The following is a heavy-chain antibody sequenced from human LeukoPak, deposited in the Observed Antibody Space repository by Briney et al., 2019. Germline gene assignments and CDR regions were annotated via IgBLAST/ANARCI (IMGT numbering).Heavy chain of an antibody. CDR2: IIPIFGTA. J-gene: IGHJ5*02. CDR1: GGTFSSCA. V-gene: IGHV1-69*05. Sequence: SVKVSCKASGGTFSSCAISWVRQAPGQGLEWMGRIIPIFGTANYAQKFQGRVTITTDESTSTAYMELSSLRSEDTAVYYCAREVMVRGVNIYYHWWQGTLVTVSS. D-gene: IGHD3-10*01. CDR3: AREVMVRGVNIYYH.